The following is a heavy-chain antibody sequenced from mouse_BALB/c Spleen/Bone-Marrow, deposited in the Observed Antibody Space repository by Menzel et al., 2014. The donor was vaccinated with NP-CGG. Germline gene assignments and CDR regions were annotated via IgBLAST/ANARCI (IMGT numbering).Heavy chain of an antibody. CDR2: IFPGIGTT. CDR1: GYTFTNYW. Sequence: VKLLESGAELVKPGASVKLSCKTSGYTFTNYWIQWVKQRPGQGLGWIGEIFPGIGTTYYNEKFKGKATLTIDTSSSTAYMQLSSLTSEDSAVYFCARGGNYSYWGQGTTLTFSS. V-gene: IGHV1S132*01. D-gene: IGHD2-1*01. CDR3: ARGGNYSY. J-gene: IGHJ2*01.